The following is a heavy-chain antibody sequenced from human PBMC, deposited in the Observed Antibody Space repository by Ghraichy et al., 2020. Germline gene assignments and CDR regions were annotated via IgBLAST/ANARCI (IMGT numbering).Heavy chain of an antibody. Sequence: SETLSLTCTVSGGSISTFYWSWIRQPPGKGLEWIGYIHFSGSTNYNPSLKSRVTLSVDTSKNQFSLKLSSVTAADTAVYYCARGGARYQLPGPIWGQGTLVTVSS. V-gene: IGHV4-59*01. CDR3: ARGGARYQLPGPI. CDR1: GGSISTFY. J-gene: IGHJ4*02. D-gene: IGHD2-2*01. CDR2: IHFSGST.